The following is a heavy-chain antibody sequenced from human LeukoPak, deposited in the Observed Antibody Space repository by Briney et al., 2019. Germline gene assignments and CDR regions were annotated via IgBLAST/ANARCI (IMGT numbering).Heavy chain of an antibody. J-gene: IGHJ4*02. CDR2: IYYSGST. D-gene: IGHD6-13*01. CDR1: GGSISSGDYY. Sequence: SQTLSLTCTVSGGSISSGDYYWSWIRQPPGKGLEWIGYIYYSGSTYYNPSLKSRVTISVDTSKNQFSLKLSSVTSAYTAGYYMARVGRAAAPSPGTFDYWGQGTLVTVSS. V-gene: IGHV4-30-4*01. CDR3: ARVGRAAAPSPGTFDY.